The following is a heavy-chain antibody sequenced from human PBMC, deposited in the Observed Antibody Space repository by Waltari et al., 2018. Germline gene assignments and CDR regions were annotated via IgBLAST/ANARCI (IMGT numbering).Heavy chain of an antibody. Sequence: QVQLQESGPGLVKPSETLSLTCAVSGSSISSGYYWGWIRQTPGKGLEWIGNIYHSGSTYYNPSIKSRVTILVDTSKNQFSLKLSYVTAADTAVYYCARGTVEMDTNDYWGQGTLVTVSS. J-gene: IGHJ4*02. CDR3: ARGTVEMDTNDY. CDR1: GSSISSGYY. D-gene: IGHD5-18*01. V-gene: IGHV4-38-2*01. CDR2: IYHSGST.